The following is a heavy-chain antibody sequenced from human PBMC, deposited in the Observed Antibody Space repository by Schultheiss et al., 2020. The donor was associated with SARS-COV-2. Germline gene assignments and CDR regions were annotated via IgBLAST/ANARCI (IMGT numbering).Heavy chain of an antibody. CDR1: GFTFSNYA. J-gene: IGHJ5*02. V-gene: IGHV3-30*04. CDR3: ARGPAATWINWFDP. CDR2: ISYDGSNK. Sequence: GGSLRLSCAASGFTFSNYAIHWVRQAPGKGLEWVTVISYDGSNKYYADSVKGRFTISRDNAKNSLYLQMNSLRAEDTAVYYCARGPAATWINWFDPWGQGTLVTVSS. D-gene: IGHD2-2*01.